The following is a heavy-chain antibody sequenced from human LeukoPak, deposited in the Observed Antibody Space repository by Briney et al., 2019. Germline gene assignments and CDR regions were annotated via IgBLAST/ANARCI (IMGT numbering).Heavy chain of an antibody. V-gene: IGHV3-33*01. CDR3: ARGHSSGYYCDY. D-gene: IGHD3-22*01. CDR1: GFTFSSYG. Sequence: PGRSLRLSCAASGFTFSSYGMHWVRQAPGKGLEWVAVIWYDGSNKYYADSVKGRFTISRDNSKNTLYLQMNSLRAEDTAVYYCARGHSSGYYCDYWGQGTLVTVSS. J-gene: IGHJ4*02. CDR2: IWYDGSNK.